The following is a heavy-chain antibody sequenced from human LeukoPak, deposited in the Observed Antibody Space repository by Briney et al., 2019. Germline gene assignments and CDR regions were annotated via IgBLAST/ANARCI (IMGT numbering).Heavy chain of an antibody. V-gene: IGHV4-59*08. CDR1: GGSISSYY. D-gene: IGHD3-9*01. J-gene: IGHJ3*02. Sequence: SETLSLTCTVSGGSISSYYWSWIRQPPGKGLEWIGYIYYSGSTNYNPSLKSRATISVDTSKNQFSLKLSSVTAADTAVYYCARLGTDPYYDILTGHDAFDIWGQGTMVTVSS. CDR3: ARLGTDPYYDILTGHDAFDI. CDR2: IYYSGST.